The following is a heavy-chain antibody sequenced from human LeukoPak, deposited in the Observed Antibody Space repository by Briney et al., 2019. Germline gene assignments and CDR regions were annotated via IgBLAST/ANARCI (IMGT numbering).Heavy chain of an antibody. Sequence: GGSLRLSCAVSGFSFSSYAMHWVRQAPGKGLEWVAVIRHDETNEYYADSVQGRFTISRDTSKNTLYLQMNSLRAEATAVYYCAKEYTPSSPLGELDSWGQGTLVTVSS. D-gene: IGHD6-6*01. CDR1: GFSFSSYA. V-gene: IGHV3-30*02. CDR2: IRHDETNE. J-gene: IGHJ4*02. CDR3: AKEYTPSSPLGELDS.